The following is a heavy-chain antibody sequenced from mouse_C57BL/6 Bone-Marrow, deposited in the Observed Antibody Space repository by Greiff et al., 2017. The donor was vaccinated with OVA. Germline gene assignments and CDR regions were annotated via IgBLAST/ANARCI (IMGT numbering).Heavy chain of an antibody. Sequence: QVQLQQSGAELARPGASVKMSCKASGYTFTSYTMHWVKQRPGQGLEWIGYINPSSGYTKYNQKFKDKATLTADTSSSTAYMQLSSLTSEDSAVXYCARSWLGSMDYWGQGTSVTVSS. V-gene: IGHV1-4*01. CDR1: GYTFTSYT. D-gene: IGHD1-1*02. CDR2: INPSSGYT. CDR3: ARSWLGSMDY. J-gene: IGHJ4*01.